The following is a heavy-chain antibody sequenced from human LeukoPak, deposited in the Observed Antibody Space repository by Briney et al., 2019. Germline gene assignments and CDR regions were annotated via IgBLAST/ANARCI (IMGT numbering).Heavy chain of an antibody. CDR3: AREAFTDATGYYFSPLDM. CDR2: INTAGGT. J-gene: IGHJ3*02. V-gene: IGHV3-13*01. Sequence: GGSLRLSCEASGFTFRSYDLHWVRQTAAKGLEWVSLINTAGGTFYSDSVRGRFTISRGNAENSFYLQMNSLTADDTAVYYCAREAFTDATGYYFSPLDMWGQGTMVTVSS. CDR1: GFTFRSYD. D-gene: IGHD2/OR15-2a*01.